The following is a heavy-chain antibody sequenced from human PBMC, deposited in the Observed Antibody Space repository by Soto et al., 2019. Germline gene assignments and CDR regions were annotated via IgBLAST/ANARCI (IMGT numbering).Heavy chain of an antibody. V-gene: IGHV4-39*01. CDR2: IYYSGST. J-gene: IGHJ6*03. Sequence: QLQLQESGPGLVKPSETLSLTCTVSGGSISSSSYYWGWIRQPPGKGLEWIGSIYYSGSTYYNPSLKSRVTISVDTSKNQFSLKLSSVTAADTAVYYCARRTLIPAYYYYYMDVWGKGTTVTVSS. CDR1: GGSISSSSYY. CDR3: ARRTLIPAYYYYYMDV. D-gene: IGHD2-2*01.